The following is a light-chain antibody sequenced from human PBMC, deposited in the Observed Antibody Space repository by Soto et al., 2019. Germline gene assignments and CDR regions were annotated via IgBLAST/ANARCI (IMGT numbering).Light chain of an antibody. CDR2: AAS. CDR3: QQTYSTLSIT. Sequence: DIQMTQSPSSLSASVGDRVTITCRASESIARHLNWYQQKPGRAPNLLIYAASSLQNGVPSRFRGGGSGTDFTLTISNLQPEDCATYYCQQTYSTLSITFRQGTRLEIK. V-gene: IGKV1-39*01. CDR1: ESIARH. J-gene: IGKJ5*01.